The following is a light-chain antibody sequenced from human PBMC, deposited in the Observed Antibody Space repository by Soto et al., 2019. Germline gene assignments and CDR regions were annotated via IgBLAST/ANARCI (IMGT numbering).Light chain of an antibody. CDR1: QSLLANCNNKNC. Sequence: DIVMTQSPDSLAVSLGERATINCKSSQSLLANCNNKNCLAWYQHKPGQPPKMLILWASTRESGVPDRFSGSGSGTDFTLTISSLQAEDAAVYYCQQYSNWPPITFGQGTRLEIK. CDR2: WAS. V-gene: IGKV4-1*01. J-gene: IGKJ5*01. CDR3: QQYSNWPPIT.